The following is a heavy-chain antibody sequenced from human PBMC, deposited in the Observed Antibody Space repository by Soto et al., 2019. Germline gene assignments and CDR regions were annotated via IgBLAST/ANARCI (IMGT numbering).Heavy chain of an antibody. CDR2: ISSSSSYI. Sequence: PGGSLRLSCAASGFTFSSYSMNWVRQAPGKGLEWVSSISSSSSYIYYADSVKGRFTISRDNAKNSLYLQMNSLRAEDTAVYYCARDVDPPGSEPWYYYYGMDVWGQGTTVTVSS. V-gene: IGHV3-21*01. CDR3: ARDVDPPGSEPWYYYYGMDV. J-gene: IGHJ6*02. D-gene: IGHD2-21*01. CDR1: GFTFSSYS.